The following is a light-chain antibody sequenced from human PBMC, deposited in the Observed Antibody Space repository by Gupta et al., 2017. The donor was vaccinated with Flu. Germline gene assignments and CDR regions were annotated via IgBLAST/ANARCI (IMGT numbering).Light chain of an antibody. CDR3: QQRSKWPEIT. CDR1: QSISRF. V-gene: IGKV3-11*01. CDR2: DAS. J-gene: IGKJ3*01. Sequence: EIVLTPSPATLSFSPGDRATLSCRASQSISRFLAWYQHKPGQAPRLLIYDASTRAAGIPARFSGGGSGTDFTLTISSLEPEDFAVYYCQQRSKWPEITFGPGTKVDIK.